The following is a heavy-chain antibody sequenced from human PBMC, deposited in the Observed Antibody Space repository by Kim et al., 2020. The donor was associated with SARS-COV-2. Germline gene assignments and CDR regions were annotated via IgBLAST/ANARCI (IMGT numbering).Heavy chain of an antibody. CDR2: INYSGTT. V-gene: IGHV4-59*01. CDR3: ARLCGGSYYVVLGYWYFDL. J-gene: IGHJ2*01. D-gene: IGHD1-26*01. Sequence: SETLSLTCSISGDSMSSFYWAWIRQAPGKGLEWIGHINYSGTTNYNPSLESRLALSVDMSKNQFSLKLTSVTAADTAIYFCARLCGGSYYVVLGYWYFDLWGRGTLVSVSS. CDR1: GDSMSSFY.